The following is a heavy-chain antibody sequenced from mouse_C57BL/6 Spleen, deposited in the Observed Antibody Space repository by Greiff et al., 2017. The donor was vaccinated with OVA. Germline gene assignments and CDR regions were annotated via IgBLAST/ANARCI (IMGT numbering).Heavy chain of an antibody. CDR3: AREEAAWFAY. CDR2: IDPSDSET. J-gene: IGHJ3*01. V-gene: IGHV1-52*01. CDR1: GYTFTSYW. Sequence: QVQLQQPEAELVRPGSSVKLSCKASGYTFTSYWMHWVKQRPIQGLEWIGNIDPSDSETHYNQKFKDKATLTVDKSSSTAYMQLSSLTSEDSAVYYCAREEAAWFAYWGQGTLVTVSA.